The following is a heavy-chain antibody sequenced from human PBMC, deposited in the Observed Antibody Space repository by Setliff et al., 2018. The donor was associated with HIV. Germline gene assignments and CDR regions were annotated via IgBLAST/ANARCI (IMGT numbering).Heavy chain of an antibody. CDR3: ARGVGEYYNFWSGYPAWYFDL. D-gene: IGHD3-3*01. Sequence: ETLSLTCTVSGGSISSYYWSWIRQPPGKGLEWIGYIYYSGSTNYNPSLKSRVTISVDTSKNQFSLKLSSVTAADTAVYYCARGVGEYYNFWSGYPAWYFDLWGRGTLVTVS. CDR2: IYYSGST. CDR1: GGSISSYY. V-gene: IGHV4-59*01. J-gene: IGHJ2*01.